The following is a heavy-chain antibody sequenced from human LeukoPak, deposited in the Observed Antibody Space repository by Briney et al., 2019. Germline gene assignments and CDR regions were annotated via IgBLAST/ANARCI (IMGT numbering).Heavy chain of an antibody. CDR3: SRESGAFCPFGY. J-gene: IGHJ4*02. D-gene: IGHD1-26*01. V-gene: IGHV4-4*02. Sequence: NPSGTLSLTCGVSGGSISGTNWWSWVPQPPGQGLEWIGEISLAGQTNYNPSLNGRVTMSLDKSSNQLSLNLTSVTAADTATYYCSRESGAFCPFGYWGQGTLVIVSS. CDR2: ISLAGQT. CDR1: GGSISGTNW.